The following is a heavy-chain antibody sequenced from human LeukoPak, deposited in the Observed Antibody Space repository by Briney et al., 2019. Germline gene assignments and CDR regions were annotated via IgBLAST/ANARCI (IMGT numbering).Heavy chain of an antibody. Sequence: PGGSLRLSCAASGFTFSSYSMNWVRQAPGKGLEWASYISSSSSTIYYADSVKGRFTISRDNAKNSLYLQMNSLRAEDTAVYYCAREGYDFWSGYRNYFDYWGQGTLVTVSS. CDR1: GFTFSSYS. J-gene: IGHJ4*02. CDR2: ISSSSSTI. D-gene: IGHD3-3*01. CDR3: AREGYDFWSGYRNYFDY. V-gene: IGHV3-48*01.